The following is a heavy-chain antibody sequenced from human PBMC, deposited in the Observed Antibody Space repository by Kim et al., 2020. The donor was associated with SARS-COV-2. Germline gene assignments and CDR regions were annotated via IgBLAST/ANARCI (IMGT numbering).Heavy chain of an antibody. CDR2: ISYDGSNE. CDR1: GFSFSSYV. Sequence: GGSLRLSCAAFGFSFSSYVMHWVRQAPGKGLEWVAVISYDGSNEYYAESVKGRFTISRDNSRNMLYLQMNSLRPEDTAVYFCARDRGDDWGQGTLVTVSS. CDR3: ARDRGDD. V-gene: IGHV3-30*04. J-gene: IGHJ4*02.